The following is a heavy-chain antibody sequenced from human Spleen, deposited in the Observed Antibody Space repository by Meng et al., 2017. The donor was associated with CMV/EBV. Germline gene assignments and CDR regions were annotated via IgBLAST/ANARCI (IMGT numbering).Heavy chain of an antibody. CDR3: AREGDFGVVIDSYYYGMDV. CDR1: GDSVSCGGCF. V-gene: IGHV4-61*08. D-gene: IGHD3-3*01. CDR2: VSYAGNT. Sequence: SETLSLTCAVSGDSVSCGGCFWTWIRQPPGKGLEWIGYVSYAGNTKYNPSLMSRVTMSLDTTRDQFSLRLNSVIAADTAVYYCAREGDFGVVIDSYYYGMDVWGQGTTVTVSS. J-gene: IGHJ6*02.